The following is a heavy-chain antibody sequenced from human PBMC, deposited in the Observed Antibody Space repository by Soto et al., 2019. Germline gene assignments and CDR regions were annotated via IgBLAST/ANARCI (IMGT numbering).Heavy chain of an antibody. CDR1: GYSFASHW. CDR2: IYPGDSDT. CDR3: ARSSGGVFGIIIEGSNWLAP. Sequence: GESLKISCKGSGYSFASHWVAWVRQMPEKGLEWIGTIYPGDSDTKYSSAFRGHVTISADTSVSTAYLQWRSLRSEDTAVYYCARSSGGVFGIIIEGSNWLAPWGQGSLVTVSS. J-gene: IGHJ5*02. V-gene: IGHV5-51*01. D-gene: IGHD3-16*02.